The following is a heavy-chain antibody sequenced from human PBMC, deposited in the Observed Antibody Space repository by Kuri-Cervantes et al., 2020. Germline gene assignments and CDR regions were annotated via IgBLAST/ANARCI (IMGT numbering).Heavy chain of an antibody. CDR1: GGSISSSSYY. CDR3: ARHLRYYYDSSGPGGNDAFDI. J-gene: IGHJ3*02. V-gene: IGHV4-39*01. CDR2: IYYSGST. Sequence: GSLRLSCAVSGGSISSSSYYWGWIRQPPGKGLEWIGSIYYSGSTYYNPSLKSRVTISVDTSKNQFSLKLSSVTAADTAVYYCARHLRYYYDSSGPGGNDAFDIWGQGTMVTVSS. D-gene: IGHD3-22*01.